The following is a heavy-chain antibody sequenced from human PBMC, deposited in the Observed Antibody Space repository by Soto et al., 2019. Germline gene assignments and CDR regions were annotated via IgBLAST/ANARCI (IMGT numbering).Heavy chain of an antibody. V-gene: IGHV1-18*01. D-gene: IGHD2-2*01. CDR2: ISAYNGNT. CDR1: GYTFTSYG. J-gene: IGHJ5*02. CDR3: ARHVGYCSSTSCYGPFDP. Sequence: GASVKVSCKASGYTFTSYGISWVRQAPGQGLEWMGWISAYNGNTNYAQKLQGRVTMTTDTSTSTAYMELRSLRSDDTAVYYCARHVGYCSSTSCYGPFDPWGQGTLVTVSS.